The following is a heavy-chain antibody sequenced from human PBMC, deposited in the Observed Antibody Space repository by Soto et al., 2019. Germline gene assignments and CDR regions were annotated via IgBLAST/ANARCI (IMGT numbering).Heavy chain of an antibody. J-gene: IGHJ4*02. CDR3: VRDKNTGLFDY. Sequence: QVQLQQWGAGLLKPSETLSLTCAVYGGSLSGYYWTWIRKPPGTGLEWIGDINHSGSTNNNTSLKSRVTISVDTSKNQFSLKLTSVTAADTAVYYCVRDKNTGLFDYWGQGTLVTVSS. CDR2: INHSGST. D-gene: IGHD2-8*02. V-gene: IGHV4-34*01. CDR1: GGSLSGYY.